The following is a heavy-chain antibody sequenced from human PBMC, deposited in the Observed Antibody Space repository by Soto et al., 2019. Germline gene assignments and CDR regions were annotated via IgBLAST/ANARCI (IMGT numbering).Heavy chain of an antibody. V-gene: IGHV4-31*03. CDR2: IYYSGST. CDR1: GGSISSGGYY. D-gene: IGHD3-3*01. Sequence: SETLSLTCTVSGGSISSGGYYWSWIRQHPGKGLEWIGYIYYSGSTYYNPSLKSRVTISVDTSKNQFSLKLSSVTAADTAVYYCARGLTIFGVVIPTNLFDPWGQGTLVTVSS. J-gene: IGHJ5*02. CDR3: ARGLTIFGVVIPTNLFDP.